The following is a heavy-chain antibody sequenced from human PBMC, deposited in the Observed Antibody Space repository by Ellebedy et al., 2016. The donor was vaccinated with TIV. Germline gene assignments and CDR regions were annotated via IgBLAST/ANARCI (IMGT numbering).Heavy chain of an antibody. D-gene: IGHD6-19*01. CDR3: AGVDYMSSGWPEETNFDY. V-gene: IGHV3-48*01. Sequence: GGSLRLXXAASGFTFSSYSMNWVRQAPGKGLEWVSYISSSSSTIYYADSVKGRFTISRDNAKNSLYLQMNSLRAEDTAVYYCAGVDYMSSGWPEETNFDYWGQGTLVTVSS. CDR1: GFTFSSYS. J-gene: IGHJ4*02. CDR2: ISSSSSTI.